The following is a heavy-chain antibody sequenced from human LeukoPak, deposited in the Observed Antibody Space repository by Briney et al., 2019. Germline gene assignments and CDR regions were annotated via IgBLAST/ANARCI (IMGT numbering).Heavy chain of an antibody. CDR1: GVSISSYY. CDR2: IYYSGST. CDR3: ASHSGGYAY. J-gene: IGHJ4*02. Sequence: SETLSLTCSGSGVSISSYYWRWIRQPPGKGLEWSGYIYYSGSTNYNPSLKSRVTISVDTCKSQFSVALSSVTAAVTAVYYCASHSGGYAYWGQGTMVTASS. D-gene: IGHD5-12*01. V-gene: IGHV4-59*12.